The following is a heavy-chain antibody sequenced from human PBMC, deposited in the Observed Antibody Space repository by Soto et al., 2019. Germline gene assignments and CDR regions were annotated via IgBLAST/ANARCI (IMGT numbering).Heavy chain of an antibody. J-gene: IGHJ6*02. CDR2: ISVYNGDT. CDR1: GYTFTSYG. V-gene: IGHV1-18*01. Sequence: QVQLVQSGAEVKKPGASVKVSCKASGYTFTSYGVTWVRQAPGQGLEWMGWISVYNGDTKYAQKFQGRVTMTTDTSTTTAYMELRSLRSDDTAVYYCARFHPLEGVLGYYDWLPRKYFDLDVWGQGTTVTVSS. CDR3: ARFHPLEGVLGYYDWLPRKYFDLDV. D-gene: IGHD3-9*01.